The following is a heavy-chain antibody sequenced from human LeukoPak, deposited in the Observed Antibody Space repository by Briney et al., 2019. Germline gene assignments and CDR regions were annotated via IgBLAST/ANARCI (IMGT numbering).Heavy chain of an antibody. D-gene: IGHD3-10*01. CDR2: VIPIFGTA. J-gene: IGHJ6*03. CDR1: GGTFSSYA. Sequence: SVKVSCKASGGTFSSYAISWVRQAPGQGLEWMGGVIPIFGTANYAQKFQGRVTITADESTSTAYMELSSLRSEDTAVYYCARGPYGMYYYYYMDVWGKGTTVTVSS. CDR3: ARGPYGMYYYYYMDV. V-gene: IGHV1-69*01.